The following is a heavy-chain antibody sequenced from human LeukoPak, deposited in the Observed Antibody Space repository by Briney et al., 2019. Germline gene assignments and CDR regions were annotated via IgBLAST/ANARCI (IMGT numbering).Heavy chain of an antibody. J-gene: IGHJ4*02. Sequence: SETLSLTCTVSGGSISSYYWSWIRQPAGKGLEWIGRIYSSGSTNYNPSLKSRVTMSVDMSRNQFSLKLSSVTAADTAVYYCARGSPGGNSDYLGQGTLVTVSS. D-gene: IGHD4-23*01. V-gene: IGHV4-4*07. CDR3: ARGSPGGNSDY. CDR2: IYSSGST. CDR1: GGSISSYY.